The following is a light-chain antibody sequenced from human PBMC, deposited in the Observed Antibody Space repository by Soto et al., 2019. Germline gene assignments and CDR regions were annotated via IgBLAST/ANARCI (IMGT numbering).Light chain of an antibody. Sequence: DIQMTQSPSTLSASVGDRVTITCRASQSISSWLAWYQQKPGKAPKLLIYKASSLESGVPSRFSGGGSGTEFTLTNSSLQPDDFATYYCQQYNSSPYTFGQGTKLEIK. J-gene: IGKJ2*01. CDR1: QSISSW. CDR3: QQYNSSPYT. CDR2: KAS. V-gene: IGKV1-5*03.